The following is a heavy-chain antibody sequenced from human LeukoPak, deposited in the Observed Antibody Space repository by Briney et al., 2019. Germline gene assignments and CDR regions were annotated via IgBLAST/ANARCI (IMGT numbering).Heavy chain of an antibody. CDR2: ISSSSSTI. D-gene: IGHD6-13*01. J-gene: IGHJ4*01. CDR1: GFTFSSYS. Sequence: GGSLRLSCAASGFTFSSYSMNWVRQAPGKGLEWVSYISSSSSTIYYADSVKGRFTISRDNAKNSLYLQMNSLRAEDTAVYYCARGPTIAPYYFDYWGQEPWSPSPQ. CDR3: ARGPTIAPYYFDY. V-gene: IGHV3-48*01.